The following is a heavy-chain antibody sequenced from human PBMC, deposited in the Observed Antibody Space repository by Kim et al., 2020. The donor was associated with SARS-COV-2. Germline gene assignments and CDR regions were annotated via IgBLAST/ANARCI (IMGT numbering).Heavy chain of an antibody. CDR3: AKDISLRFGYSSGSYFDY. CDR2: ISWNRGSI. Sequence: GGSLRLSCAASGFTFDDYAMHWVRQAPRKGLEWVSGISWNRGSIGYADSVKGRFTISRDNAKNSLYLQMNSLRAEDTALYYCAKDISLRFGYSSGSYFDYCGQGTLVTVSS. CDR1: GFTFDDYA. D-gene: IGHD6-19*01. V-gene: IGHV3-9*01. J-gene: IGHJ4*02.